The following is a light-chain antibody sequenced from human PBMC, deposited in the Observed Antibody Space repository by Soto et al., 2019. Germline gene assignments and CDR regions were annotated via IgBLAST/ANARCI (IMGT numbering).Light chain of an antibody. CDR1: QGISSH. CDR2: AAS. J-gene: IGKJ5*01. CDR3: QQHENYPLT. V-gene: IGKV1-9*01. Sequence: DIQGTQSLCFLSASVVDRVTITCRASQGISSHLTWYQQKPGKAPKVLIYAASTLQSGVPSRFSGSGSGTEFTLTISSLQPEDFATYYCQQHENYPLTFGRGTRLEIK.